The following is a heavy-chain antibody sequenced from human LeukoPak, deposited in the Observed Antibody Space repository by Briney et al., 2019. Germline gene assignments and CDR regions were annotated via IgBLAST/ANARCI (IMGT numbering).Heavy chain of an antibody. D-gene: IGHD2-21*02. CDR1: GYSFTSYW. CDR3: ARLLDCGGDCPNWFDP. V-gene: IGHV5-51*01. CDR2: IYPGDSDT. Sequence: GESLKISCKGSGYSFTSYWIGWVRQMPGKGLECMGIIYPGDSDTRYSPSFQGQVTISADKSISTAYLQWSSLKASDTAMYYCARLLDCGGDCPNWFDPWGQGTLVTVSS. J-gene: IGHJ5*02.